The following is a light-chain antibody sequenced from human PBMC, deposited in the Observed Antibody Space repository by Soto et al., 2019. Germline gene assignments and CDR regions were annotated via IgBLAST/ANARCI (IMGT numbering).Light chain of an antibody. J-gene: IGKJ3*01. CDR2: EAS. CDR3: RQRSNWPFT. Sequence: DIQLTQSPSLLSASIGDRVTITCRASHDISTFLAWYQQKPGKAPKLLIYEASTLQSGVPSRFSGSGSGTEFTLTISSLEPEDFAVYYCRQRSNWPFTFGPGAKVDIK. V-gene: IGKV1-9*01. CDR1: HDISTF.